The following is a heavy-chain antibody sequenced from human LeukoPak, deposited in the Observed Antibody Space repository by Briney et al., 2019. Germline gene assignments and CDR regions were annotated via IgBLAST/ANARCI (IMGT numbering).Heavy chain of an antibody. Sequence: AGGSLRLSCAASGFTFSIYAMSWVRQAPGKGLEWVSAISGSGGTAYYADSVKGRFTISRDNSKNTLYLQMNSLRAEDTAVYYCARQAGIAVEGYFGYWGQGTLVTVSS. CDR3: ARQAGIAVEGYFGY. CDR2: ISGSGGTA. D-gene: IGHD6-19*01. V-gene: IGHV3-23*01. CDR1: GFTFSIYA. J-gene: IGHJ4*02.